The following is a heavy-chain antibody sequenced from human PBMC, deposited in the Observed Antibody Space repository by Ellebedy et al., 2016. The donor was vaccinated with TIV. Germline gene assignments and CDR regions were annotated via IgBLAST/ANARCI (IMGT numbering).Heavy chain of an antibody. CDR1: GGSISSGDYY. D-gene: IGHD2-15*01. J-gene: IGHJ3*02. Sequence: MPSETLSLTCTVSGGSISSGDYYWSWIRQPPGKGLEGIGYIYYSGSTYYKSSLKSRLTISVDTSKNQFSLKLSSVTAADAGVYYCARELCYAGAFDIWGQGIMVTVSS. CDR3: ARELCYAGAFDI. V-gene: IGHV4-30-4*01. CDR2: IYYSGST.